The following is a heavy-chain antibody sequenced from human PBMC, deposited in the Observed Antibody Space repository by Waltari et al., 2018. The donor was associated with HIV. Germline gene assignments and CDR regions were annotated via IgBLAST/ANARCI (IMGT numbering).Heavy chain of an antibody. CDR1: GYTFTSFD. CDR3: ARAGVVPALFDL. CDR2: MNPYSGNT. V-gene: IGHV1-8*01. D-gene: IGHD2-2*01. J-gene: IGHJ2*01. Sequence: QVQLVQSGAEVKKPGASVKVSCKASGYTFTSFDINWVRQATGQGLEWMGWMNPYSGNTGYAQKFQGRVTISIDTSKSQFSLKLSSVTAADTAVYYCARAGVVPALFDLWGRGTLVTVSS.